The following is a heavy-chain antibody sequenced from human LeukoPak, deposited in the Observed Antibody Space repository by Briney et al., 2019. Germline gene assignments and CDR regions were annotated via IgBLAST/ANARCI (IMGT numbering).Heavy chain of an antibody. CDR3: ARDGSRPTKRSRYCSSTSCYRVAFDI. Sequence: ASVKVSCKASGGTFSTYAINWVRQAPGQGLEWMGGIIPIFGTANYAQTFQGRVTITADESTSTAYMELSSLRSEDTAVYYCARDGSRPTKRSRYCSSTSCYRVAFDIWGQGTMVTVSS. J-gene: IGHJ3*02. V-gene: IGHV1-69*13. CDR2: IIPIFGTA. CDR1: GGTFSTYA. D-gene: IGHD2-2*01.